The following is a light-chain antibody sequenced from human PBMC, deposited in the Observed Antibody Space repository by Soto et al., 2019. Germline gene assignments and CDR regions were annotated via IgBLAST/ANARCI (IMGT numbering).Light chain of an antibody. CDR1: SSDVGGYNY. J-gene: IGLJ1*01. CDR3: SSYTSSSTSYV. V-gene: IGLV2-14*01. CDR2: EVS. Sequence: QSALTQPASVSGSPGQSITISCTGTSSDVGGYNYVSWYQQHPGKAPKLMIYEVSNRPSGVSNRLSGSKSGNTASLTISGLQAEDEADYYCSSYTSSSTSYVFGTGTKSPS.